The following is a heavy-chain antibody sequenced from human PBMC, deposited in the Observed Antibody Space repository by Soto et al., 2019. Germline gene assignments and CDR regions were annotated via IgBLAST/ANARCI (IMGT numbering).Heavy chain of an antibody. J-gene: IGHJ6*02. D-gene: IGHD3-3*01. CDR2: IIPILGIA. Sequence: AASVKVSCKASGGTFSSYTISWVRQAPGQGLEWMGRIIPILGIANYAQKFQGRVTITADESTSTAYMELSSLRSEDTAVYYCARVIESIFGPAYYYHYGMGVWGQGTTVTVSS. V-gene: IGHV1-69*02. CDR1: GGTFSSYT. CDR3: ARVIESIFGPAYYYHYGMGV.